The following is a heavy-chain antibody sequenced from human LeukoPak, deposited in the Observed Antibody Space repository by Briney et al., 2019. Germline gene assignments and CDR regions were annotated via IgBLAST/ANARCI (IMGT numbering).Heavy chain of an antibody. CDR3: ARDNGWSADF. CDR1: GFTFSRHW. J-gene: IGHJ4*02. CDR2: IKQDGSAK. Sequence: GGSLRLSCAASGFTFSRHWMYWVRQAPGKGLEWVANIKQDGSAKPYVDSVKGRFTITRDNAKNSLFLQMNSLRAEDTAVYYCARDNGWSADFWGQGTLVTVSS. D-gene: IGHD2-15*01. V-gene: IGHV3-7*03.